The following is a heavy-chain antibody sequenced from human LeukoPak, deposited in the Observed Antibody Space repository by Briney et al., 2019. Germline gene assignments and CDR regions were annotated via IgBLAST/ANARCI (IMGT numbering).Heavy chain of an antibody. CDR3: AKDITMIVVVSYFDY. CDR1: GFTFNNYA. J-gene: IGHJ4*02. D-gene: IGHD3-22*01. V-gene: IGHV3-23*01. CDR2: ISGSGGGT. Sequence: GGSLXXSXAASGFTFNNYAMSWVRQAPGKGLEWVSAISGSGGGTYYADSVKGRFTISRDNSKNRLYMQMNSLRAEETAVYYXAKDITMIVVVSYFDYWGQGTLVTVSS.